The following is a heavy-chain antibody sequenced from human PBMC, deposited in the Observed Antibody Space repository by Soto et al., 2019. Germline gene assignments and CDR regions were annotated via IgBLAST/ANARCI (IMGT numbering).Heavy chain of an antibody. V-gene: IGHV3-7*01. J-gene: IGHJ5*02. Sequence: GGSLRLSCAASGFTFSSYWMSWVRQAPGKGLEWVANIKQDGSEKYYVDSVKGRFTISRDNAKNSLYLQMNSLRAEDTAVYYCARTYDFWSSSWKAWGQGTLVTVSS. CDR2: IKQDGSEK. CDR1: GFTFSSYW. D-gene: IGHD3-3*01. CDR3: ARTYDFWSSSWKA.